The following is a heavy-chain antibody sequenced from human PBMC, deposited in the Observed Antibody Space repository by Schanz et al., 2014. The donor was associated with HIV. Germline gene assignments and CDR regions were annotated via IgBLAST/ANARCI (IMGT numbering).Heavy chain of an antibody. Sequence: EAQLVESGGGLVQPGRSLRLSCTASGFTFDDFAMHWVRQAPGKGLEWVSGISWNSGSIGYADSVKGRFTISRDNSNNTLFLQMDSLRAEDTAVYYCAKGLRQWLVLGGSDYWGQGTLVTVSS. J-gene: IGHJ4*02. CDR1: GFTFDDFA. D-gene: IGHD6-19*01. V-gene: IGHV3-9*01. CDR3: AKGLRQWLVLGGSDY. CDR2: ISWNSGSI.